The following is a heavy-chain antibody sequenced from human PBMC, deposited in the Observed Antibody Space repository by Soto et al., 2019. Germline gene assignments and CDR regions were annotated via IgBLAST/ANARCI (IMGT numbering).Heavy chain of an antibody. Sequence: GGSLRLSCAASGFTFSNYWMSWVRQAPGKGLEWVANIKKDGSDKNYVDSVEGRFSIFRDNAKNSLYLQMYGLRAEDTAVYYCARDLGTALVGFDYGMDVWGQGTTVTVS. CDR2: IKKDGSDK. J-gene: IGHJ6*02. CDR1: GFTFSNYW. CDR3: ARDLGTALVGFDYGMDV. D-gene: IGHD5-18*01. V-gene: IGHV3-7*01.